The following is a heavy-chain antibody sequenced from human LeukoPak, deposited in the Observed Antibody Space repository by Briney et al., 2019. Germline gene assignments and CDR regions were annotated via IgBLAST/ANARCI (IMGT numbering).Heavy chain of an antibody. J-gene: IGHJ4*02. V-gene: IGHV3-23*01. CDR2: ISVNGGTT. CDR1: GFTFSSSV. D-gene: IGHD6-13*01. Sequence: GGSLRLSCAASGFTFSSSVMRWVRQAPGKGLERVSGISVNGGTTSYADSVKGRFTISRDNSKNSLYLQMNSLRAEDTAVYYCARALYSSSWYGFDYWGQGTLVTVSS. CDR3: ARALYSSSWYGFDY.